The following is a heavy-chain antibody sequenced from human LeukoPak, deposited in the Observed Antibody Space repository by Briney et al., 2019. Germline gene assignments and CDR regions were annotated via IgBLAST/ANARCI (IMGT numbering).Heavy chain of an antibody. CDR2: ISYDGSNK. D-gene: IGHD3-16*02. V-gene: IGHV3-30-3*01. Sequence: GGSLRLSCEASGFTFSSYAMHWVRQAPGKGLEWVAVISYDGSNKYYADSVKGRFTISRDNSKNTLYLQMNSLRAEDTAVYYCARSPPLSAGTDVWGQGTTVTVSS. CDR3: ARSPPLSAGTDV. CDR1: GFTFSSYA. J-gene: IGHJ6*02.